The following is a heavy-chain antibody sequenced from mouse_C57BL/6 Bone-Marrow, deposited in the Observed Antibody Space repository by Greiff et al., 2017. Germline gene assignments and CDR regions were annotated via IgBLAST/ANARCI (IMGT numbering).Heavy chain of an antibody. Sequence: EVKLVESGEGLVKPGGSLKLSCAASGFTFSSYAMSWVRQTPEKRLEWVAYISSGGDYIYYADTVKGRFTISRDNARNTLYLQMSSLKSEDTAMYYCTREKGYDGYSPYYFDYWGQGTTLTVSS. CDR3: TREKGYDGYSPYYFDY. V-gene: IGHV5-9-1*02. D-gene: IGHD2-3*01. J-gene: IGHJ2*01. CDR1: GFTFSSYA. CDR2: ISSGGDYI.